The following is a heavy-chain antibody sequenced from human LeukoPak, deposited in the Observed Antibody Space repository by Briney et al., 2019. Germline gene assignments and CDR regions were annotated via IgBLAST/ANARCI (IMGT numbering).Heavy chain of an antibody. CDR2: ISAYNGNT. D-gene: IGHD1-1*01. CDR1: GYTFSSYG. CDR3: ARDPRPGTTVGFDY. Sequence: ASVKVSCKASGYTFSSYGISWVRQAPGQGLEWMGWISAYNGNTNYAQKLQGRVTMTTDTSTSTAYMELRSLRSDDTAVYYCARDPRPGTTVGFDYWGQGTLVTVSS. J-gene: IGHJ4*02. V-gene: IGHV1-18*01.